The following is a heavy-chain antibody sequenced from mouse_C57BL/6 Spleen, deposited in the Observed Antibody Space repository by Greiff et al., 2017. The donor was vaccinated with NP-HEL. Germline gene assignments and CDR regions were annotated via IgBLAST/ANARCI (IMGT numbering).Heavy chain of an antibody. D-gene: IGHD3-2*02. J-gene: IGHJ4*01. Sequence: VQLQQSGPELVKPGASVKISCKASGYSFTGYYMNWVKQSPEKSLEWIGEINPSTGGTTYNQKFKAKATLTVDKSSSTAYMQLKSLTSEDSAVYYCASGSGFLYYAMDYWGQGTSVTVSS. CDR3: ASGSGFLYYAMDY. V-gene: IGHV1-42*01. CDR2: INPSTGGT. CDR1: GYSFTGYY.